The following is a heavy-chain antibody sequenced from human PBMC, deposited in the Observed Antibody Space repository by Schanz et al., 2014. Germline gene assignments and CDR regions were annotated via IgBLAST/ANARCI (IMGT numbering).Heavy chain of an antibody. CDR1: GYTFTSHG. J-gene: IGHJ6*02. CDR2: ISAYNGHT. CDR3: GRGGGAYPQKYGMDV. D-gene: IGHD3-16*01. Sequence: QVQLVQSGAEVKKPGPSVKVSCKASGYTFTSHGISWVRQAPGQGLEWMGWISAYNGHTDYAQKLQGRVTLTTDTSTSPAYMEPRNLRSDDTAVYYWGRGGGAYPQKYGMDVWGQGTTVTVSS. V-gene: IGHV1-18*01.